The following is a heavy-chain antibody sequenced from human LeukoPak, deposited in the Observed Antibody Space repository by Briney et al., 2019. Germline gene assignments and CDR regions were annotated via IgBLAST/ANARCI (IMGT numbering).Heavy chain of an antibody. D-gene: IGHD3-9*01. CDR1: GFTFSSYA. CDR3: AREIFTGSYPDAFDI. CDR2: IYDSGSRT. Sequence: GGSLRLSCAASGFTFSSYAMSWVRQAPGKGLEWVSTIYDSGSRTYYADSVKGQFTISRDNSRSTLFLEMNSLGAEDTAVYYCAREIFTGSYPDAFDIWGRGTLVTVSS. V-gene: IGHV3-23*05. J-gene: IGHJ3*02.